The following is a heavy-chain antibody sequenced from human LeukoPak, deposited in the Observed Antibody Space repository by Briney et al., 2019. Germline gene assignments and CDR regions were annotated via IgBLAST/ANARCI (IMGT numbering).Heavy chain of an antibody. J-gene: IGHJ4*02. D-gene: IGHD4-11*01. CDR1: GGSFSGYY. CDR3: ARDDYGNYADYYFDY. V-gene: IGHV4-59*12. CDR2: IYYSGTT. Sequence: SETLSLTCAVYGGSFSGYYWSWIRQPPGKGLEWIGYIYYSGTTNYNPSLKRRVTISVDTSKNQFSLKLSSVTAADTAVYYCARDDYGNYADYYFDYWGQGILVTVSS.